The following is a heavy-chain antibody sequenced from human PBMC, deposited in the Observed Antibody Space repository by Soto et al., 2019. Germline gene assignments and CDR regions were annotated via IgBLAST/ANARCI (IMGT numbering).Heavy chain of an antibody. CDR1: GGSFSGYD. V-gene: IGHV4-34*01. CDR3: ATRGRYSYGYFDY. CDR2: INHSGST. Sequence: ASESLSLTCAVYGGSFSGYDWSWIRQPPGKGLEWIGEINHSGSTNYNPSLKSRLTISVDTSKNQFSLKLSSVTAADTAVYYCATRGRYSYGYFDYWGQGTLVTVSS. D-gene: IGHD5-18*01. J-gene: IGHJ4*02.